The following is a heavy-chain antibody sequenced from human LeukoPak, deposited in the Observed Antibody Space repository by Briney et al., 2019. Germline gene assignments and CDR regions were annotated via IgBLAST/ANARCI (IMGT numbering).Heavy chain of an antibody. CDR1: GGSISSYY. J-gene: IGHJ6*03. V-gene: IGHV4-59*01. CDR2: IYYSGST. CDR3: ARVRNDWLSSYYYYYYMDV. Sequence: SETLSLTCTVSGGSISSYYWSWIRQPPGKGLEWIGYIYYSGSTNYNPSLKSRVTISVDTSKNQFSLKLSSVTAADTAVYYCARVRNDWLSSYYYYYYMDVWGKGTTVTISS. D-gene: IGHD3-9*01.